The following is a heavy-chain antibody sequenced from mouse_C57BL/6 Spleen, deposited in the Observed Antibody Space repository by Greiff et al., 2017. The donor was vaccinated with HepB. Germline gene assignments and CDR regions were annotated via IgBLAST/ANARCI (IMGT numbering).Heavy chain of an antibody. J-gene: IGHJ3*01. CDR3: TTRDYGSSYGFAY. V-gene: IGHV14-4*01. D-gene: IGHD1-1*01. CDR2: IDPENGDT. CDR1: GFNIKDDY. Sequence: EVQLVESGAELVRPGASVKLSCTASGFNIKDDYMHWVKQRPEQGLEWIGWIDPENGDTEYASKFQGKATITADTSSNTAYLQLSSLTSEDTAVYYCTTRDYGSSYGFAYWGQGTLVTVSA.